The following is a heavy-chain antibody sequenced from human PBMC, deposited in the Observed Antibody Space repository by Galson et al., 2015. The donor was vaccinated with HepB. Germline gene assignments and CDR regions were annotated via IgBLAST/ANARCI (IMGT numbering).Heavy chain of an antibody. CDR2: ISQNSDSK. J-gene: IGHJ5*02. D-gene: IGHD5-18*01. V-gene: IGHV3-11*01. CDR1: GFTFNDYY. Sequence: SLRLSCAASGFTFNDYYMTWLRQAPGKGLEWVSHISQNSDSKQYADSVRGRFTISRDNAMNSLYLQMDSLRAEDTAVYYCSTEPRLLPSWGQGTLVTVSS. CDR3: STEPRLLPS.